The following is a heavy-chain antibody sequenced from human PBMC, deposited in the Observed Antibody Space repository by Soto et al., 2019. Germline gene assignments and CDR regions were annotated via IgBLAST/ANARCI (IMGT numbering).Heavy chain of an antibody. Sequence: QVQLVESGGGVVQPGMSLRLSCVASGFSFSTYGMHWVRQAPGKGLEWVAMIWNDGSNNYYANSVRDRFTISRDNSMHTRDLQMNSLRDEDSAVYYCATELNDMEAFDIWGRGTILTVSS. V-gene: IGHV3-33*01. D-gene: IGHD1-1*01. CDR1: GFSFSTYG. CDR2: IWNDGSNN. CDR3: ATELNDMEAFDI. J-gene: IGHJ3*02.